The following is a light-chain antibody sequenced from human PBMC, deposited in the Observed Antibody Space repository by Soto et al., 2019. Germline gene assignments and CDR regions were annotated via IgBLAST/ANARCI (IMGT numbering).Light chain of an antibody. CDR3: QQSYSTPKT. CDR2: AAS. CDR1: QSISSY. Sequence: DIQMTQSPSSLSASVGDRVTITFRASQSISSYLNWYQQKPGSAPKLLIHAASSLQSGVPSRFSGSGSGTDFTLTISSLQPEDFATYYCQQSYSTPKTFGGGTKVDIK. J-gene: IGKJ4*01. V-gene: IGKV1-39*01.